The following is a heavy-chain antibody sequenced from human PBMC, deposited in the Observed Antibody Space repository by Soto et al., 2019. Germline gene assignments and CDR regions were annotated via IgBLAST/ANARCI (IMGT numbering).Heavy chain of an antibody. D-gene: IGHD6-19*01. CDR3: AARGKQWLATGTDY. J-gene: IGHJ4*02. CDR2: IIPIFGTA. V-gene: IGHV1-69*06. Sequence: ASVKVSCKASGGTFSSYAISWVRQAPGQGLEWMGGIIPIFGTANYAQKFQGRVTVTADKSTSTAYMELSSLRSEDTAVYYCAARGKQWLATGTDYWGQGTLVTVSS. CDR1: GGTFSSYA.